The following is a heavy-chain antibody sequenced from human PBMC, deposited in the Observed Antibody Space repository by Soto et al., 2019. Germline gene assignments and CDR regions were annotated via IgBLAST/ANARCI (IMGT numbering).Heavy chain of an antibody. CDR3: ARQIYDSDTGPNFQYYFDS. CDR1: GYSFAVYW. V-gene: IGHV5-10-1*01. CDR2: IDPSDSQT. Sequence: GESLKISCKGSGYSFAVYWSTWVPQKPWKGLEWMGRIDPSDSQTYYSPSFRGHVTISVTKSITTVFLQWSSLRASDTAMYYCARQIYDSDTGPNFQYYFDSWGQGTPVTVSS. D-gene: IGHD3-22*01. J-gene: IGHJ4*02.